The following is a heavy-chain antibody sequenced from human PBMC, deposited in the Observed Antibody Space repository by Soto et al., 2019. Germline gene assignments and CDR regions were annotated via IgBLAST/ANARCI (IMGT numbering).Heavy chain of an antibody. CDR1: GGTFSGNA. Sequence: QMQLVQSGTEVKKPGSSVRVSCKASGGTFSGNAITWVRQAPGQGLEWMGGIIPVFHRPKYAQKFQDRLTTTAYASTTPASMELSSLRPEDTALYYCARDESSGGYWGALDYWGQGTLVAGSS. D-gene: IGHD1-26*01. CDR2: IIPVFHRP. V-gene: IGHV1-69*01. CDR3: ARDESSGGYWGALDY. J-gene: IGHJ4*02.